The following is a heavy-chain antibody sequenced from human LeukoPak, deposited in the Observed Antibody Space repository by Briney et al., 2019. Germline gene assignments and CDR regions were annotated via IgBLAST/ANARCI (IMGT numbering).Heavy chain of an antibody. Sequence: GGSLRLSCAASGFTFRGYTMYWVRQAPGKGLEWVAAISSDGRNQFYAASVQGRFTISRDNSINTLYLQMNTLRPEDTALYYCARDLIDNYCIDYWGQGTLVTVSS. J-gene: IGHJ4*02. CDR3: ARDLIDNYCIDY. V-gene: IGHV3-30*04. CDR2: ISSDGRNQ. D-gene: IGHD4-11*01. CDR1: GFTFRGYT.